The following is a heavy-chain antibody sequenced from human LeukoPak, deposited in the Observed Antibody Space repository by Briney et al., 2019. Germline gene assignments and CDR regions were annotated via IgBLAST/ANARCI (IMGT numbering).Heavy chain of an antibody. V-gene: IGHV3-7*01. D-gene: IGHD2-15*01. CDR1: GFTFSSYW. Sequence: GGSLRLSCAASGFTFSSYWMSWVRQAPGKGLEWVANIKQDGSEKYYVDSVKGRFTISRDNAKNSLYLQMNSLRAEDTAVYYCARVTYVARDAFDIWGQGTMVTVSS. CDR3: ARVTYVARDAFDI. J-gene: IGHJ3*02. CDR2: IKQDGSEK.